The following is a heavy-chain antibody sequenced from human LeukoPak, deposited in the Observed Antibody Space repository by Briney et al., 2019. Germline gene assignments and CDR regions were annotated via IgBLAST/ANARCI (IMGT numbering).Heavy chain of an antibody. D-gene: IGHD3-9*01. J-gene: IGHJ4*02. V-gene: IGHV3-64D*06. CDR1: GFTFSNYA. CDR2: ISSNGGST. CDR3: VKSPDYDILTGYTYFDY. Sequence: GGSLRLSCSASGFTFSNYAMHWVRQAPGKGLEYVSAISSNGGSTYYADSVKGRFTISGDNYKNTLYFQMSSLRAVDTAVYYCVKSPDYDILTGYTYFDYWGQGTLVAVSS.